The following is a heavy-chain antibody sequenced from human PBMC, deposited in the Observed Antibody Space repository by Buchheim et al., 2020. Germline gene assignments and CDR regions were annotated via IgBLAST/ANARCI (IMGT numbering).Heavy chain of an antibody. CDR3: ARSRVQLLHNY. V-gene: IGHV3-11*01. D-gene: IGHD1-26*01. J-gene: IGHJ4*02. CDR2: ITRGGII. Sequence: QVQLVESGGGLVKPGGSLRLSCAASGFTYSDYSMSWIRQAPGKGLQWVSYITRGGIIYYADSVKGRFTISRDNSKNSLHLQVNSLRDEDTAVYYWARSRVQLLHNYWGQGTL. CDR1: GFTYSDYS.